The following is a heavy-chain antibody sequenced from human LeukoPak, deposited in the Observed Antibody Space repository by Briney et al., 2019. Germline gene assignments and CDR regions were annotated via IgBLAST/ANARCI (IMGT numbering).Heavy chain of an antibody. V-gene: IGHV3-11*01. CDR3: ARDRDSIVVVPSYMDV. Sequence: GGSLRLSCGASGFTFSDYYMSWIRQAPGKGLEWVSHISSSGSTRYYADSVKGRFTISRDNAKNSLYLQMNSLRSDDTAVYYCARDRDSIVVVPSYMDVWGKGTTVTVSS. CDR1: GFTFSDYY. CDR2: ISSSGSTR. J-gene: IGHJ6*03. D-gene: IGHD3-22*01.